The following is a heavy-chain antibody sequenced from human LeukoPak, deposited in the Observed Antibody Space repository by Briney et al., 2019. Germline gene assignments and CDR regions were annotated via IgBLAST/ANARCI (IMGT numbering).Heavy chain of an antibody. V-gene: IGHV1-8*01. CDR3: ARGGPSGSYYDY. D-gene: IGHD1-26*01. J-gene: IGHJ4*02. CDR2: MNPNSGNT. Sequence: ASVKLSCNAYGYTFTSYYINWVRQATGQVLEWIGWMNPNSGNTGYAQKFQRRVTMTRNTSISTAYMELSSLRSEDTAVYYCARGGPSGSYYDYWGQGTLVTVCS. CDR1: GYTFTSYY.